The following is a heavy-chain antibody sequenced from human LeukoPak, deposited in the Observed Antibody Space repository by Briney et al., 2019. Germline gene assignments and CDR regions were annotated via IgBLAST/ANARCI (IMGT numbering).Heavy chain of an antibody. CDR3: AREWELRHFDY. D-gene: IGHD1-26*01. CDR1: GFTFSSYS. CDR2: ISSSSSYI. J-gene: IGHJ4*02. V-gene: IGHV3-21*01. Sequence: GGSLRLSCAASGFTFSSYSMNWVRQAPGKGLEWVSSISSSSSYIYYADSVKGRFTISRDNAKNSLYLQMNSLRAEDTAVYYCAREWELRHFDYWGQGTLVTVSS.